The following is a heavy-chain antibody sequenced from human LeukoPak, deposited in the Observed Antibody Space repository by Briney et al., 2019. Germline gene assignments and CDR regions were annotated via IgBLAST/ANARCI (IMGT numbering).Heavy chain of an antibody. V-gene: IGHV1-2*02. Sequence: ASVKVSCKPSGYTFTGFYVHWVRRAPGQGLEWMGWINGNSGGTKYAQKFQGRVTMTRDTSISTVYMELSRLRSDDTAVYYCAGEGYYDSSGYPHVFDYWGQGTLVTVSS. CDR3: AGEGYYDSSGYPHVFDY. CDR1: GYTFTGFY. CDR2: INGNSGGT. D-gene: IGHD3-22*01. J-gene: IGHJ4*02.